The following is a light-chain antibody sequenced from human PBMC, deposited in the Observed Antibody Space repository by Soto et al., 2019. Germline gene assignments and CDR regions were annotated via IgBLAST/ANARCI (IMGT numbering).Light chain of an antibody. V-gene: IGLV2-23*01. Sequence: SALTQPASVSGSPGQSITISCTGTSSDVGSYRFVSWYQQHPGKAPTLMIYEGSERPSGVSDRFSGSKSGNTASLTISGLQAEDEADYFCCSYAGGSKVFGAGTKVTVL. CDR3: CSYAGGSKV. J-gene: IGLJ1*01. CDR2: EGS. CDR1: SSDVGSYRF.